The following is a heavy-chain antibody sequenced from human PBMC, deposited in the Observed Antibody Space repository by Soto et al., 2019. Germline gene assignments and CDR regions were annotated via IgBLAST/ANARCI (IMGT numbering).Heavy chain of an antibody. J-gene: IGHJ4*02. CDR1: GFTFTTYW. Sequence: EVQLVESGGGLGQPGGSLRLSCATSGFTFTTYWMHWVRQAPGKGLMWVSRITPNGGSTSYADSVKGRFTISRDNAKNTLYLQMNGLRAEDTAIYYCARDLIIADTPGDDFDYWGQGTLVAVSS. CDR2: ITPNGGST. D-gene: IGHD5-12*01. V-gene: IGHV3-74*01. CDR3: ARDLIIADTPGDDFDY.